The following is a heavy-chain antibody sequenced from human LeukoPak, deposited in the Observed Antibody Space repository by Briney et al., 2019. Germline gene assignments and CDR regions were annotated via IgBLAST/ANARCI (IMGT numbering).Heavy chain of an antibody. J-gene: IGHJ4*02. CDR1: GESISGFY. Sequence: SETLSLTCTVSGESISGFYWSWIRQPPGKGLEWIGEINHSGSTNYNPSLKSRVTISVDTSKNQFSLKLSSVTAADTAVYYCARGGYVDYWGQGTLVTVSS. CDR3: ARGGYVDY. CDR2: INHSGST. V-gene: IGHV4-34*01.